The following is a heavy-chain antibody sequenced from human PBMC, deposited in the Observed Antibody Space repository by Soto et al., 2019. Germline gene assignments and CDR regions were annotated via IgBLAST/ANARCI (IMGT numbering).Heavy chain of an antibody. CDR3: AGGAGITMVRGVTTDYYGMDV. CDR1: GGTFSSYA. J-gene: IGHJ6*02. Sequence: SVKVSCKASGGTFSSYAISWVRQAPGQGLEWMGGIIPIFGTANYAQKFQGRVTITADESTSTAYMELSSLRSEDTAVYYCAGGAGITMVRGVTTDYYGMDVWGQGTTVTVSS. D-gene: IGHD3-10*01. CDR2: IIPIFGTA. V-gene: IGHV1-69*13.